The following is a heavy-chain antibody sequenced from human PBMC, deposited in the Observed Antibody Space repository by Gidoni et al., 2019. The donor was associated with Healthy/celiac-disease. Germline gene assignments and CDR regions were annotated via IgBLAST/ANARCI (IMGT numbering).Heavy chain of an antibody. Sequence: QVQLQQWGAGLLKPSETLSLTCALYGGSFSGYYWSWIRQPPGKGLEWIGEINHSGSTNYNPSLKSRVTISVDTSKNQFSLKLSSVTAADTAVYYCARDRPYWYFDLWGRGTLVTVSS. CDR1: GGSFSGYY. CDR2: INHSGST. CDR3: ARDRPYWYFDL. J-gene: IGHJ2*01. V-gene: IGHV4-34*01.